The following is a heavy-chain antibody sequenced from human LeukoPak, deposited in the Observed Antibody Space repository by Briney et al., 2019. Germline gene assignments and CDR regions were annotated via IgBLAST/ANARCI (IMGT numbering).Heavy chain of an antibody. CDR3: ARGGIAAAGIINNHDAFDI. Sequence: VASVKVSCKASGYTFTSYGISWVRQAPGQGLEWMGWISAYNGNTNYAQKFQGRVTITADESTSIAYMELRSLRSEDTAVYYCARGGIAAAGIINNHDAFDIWGQGTMVTVSS. D-gene: IGHD6-13*01. J-gene: IGHJ3*02. V-gene: IGHV1-18*01. CDR1: GYTFTSYG. CDR2: ISAYNGNT.